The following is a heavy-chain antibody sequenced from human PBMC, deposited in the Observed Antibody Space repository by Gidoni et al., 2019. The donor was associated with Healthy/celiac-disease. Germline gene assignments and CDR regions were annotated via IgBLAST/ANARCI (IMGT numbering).Heavy chain of an antibody. V-gene: IGHV1-3*01. J-gene: IGHJ4*02. CDR1: GYTFTSYA. CDR3: ARVLPRGWSPPDY. D-gene: IGHD3-22*01. CDR2: INAGNGNT. Sequence: QVQLVQSGAEVKKPGASVKVSCTASGYTFTSYAMHWVRQAPGQRLEWMGWINAGNGNTKYSQKFQGRVTITRDTSASTAYMELSSLRSEDTAVYYCARVLPRGWSPPDYWGQGTLVTVSS.